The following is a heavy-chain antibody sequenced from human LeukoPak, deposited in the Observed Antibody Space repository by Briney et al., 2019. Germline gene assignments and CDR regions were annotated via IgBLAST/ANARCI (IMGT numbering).Heavy chain of an antibody. CDR1: GYTFTSYY. CDR3: ARVIRAAMVTD. J-gene: IGHJ4*02. CDR2: INPSGGST. D-gene: IGHD5-18*01. V-gene: IGHV1-46*01. Sequence: GASVKVSCKASGYTFTSYYIHWVRQAPGQGLEWMGIINPSGGSTSYAQKFQGRVTMTRDTSTSTVYMELSSLRSEDTAVYYCARVIRAAMVTDWGQGTLVTVSS.